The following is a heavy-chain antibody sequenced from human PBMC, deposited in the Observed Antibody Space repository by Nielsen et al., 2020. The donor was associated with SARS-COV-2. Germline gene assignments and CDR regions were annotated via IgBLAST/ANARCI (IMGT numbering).Heavy chain of an antibody. J-gene: IGHJ4*02. CDR2: IYDSGNT. V-gene: IGHV4-59*13. CDR3: ARGSDEGLAL. Sequence: GSLRLSCTVSGGAISSYYWTWIRQPPEKGLEWIAYIYDSGNTNYNPSLKSRVTISVDTSRNQFSPKLTSVTAADTAVYYCARGSDEGLALWGQGTLVTVSS. D-gene: IGHD3-3*01. CDR1: GGAISSYY.